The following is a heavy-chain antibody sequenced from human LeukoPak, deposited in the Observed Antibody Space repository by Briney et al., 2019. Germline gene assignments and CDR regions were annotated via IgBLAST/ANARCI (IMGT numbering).Heavy chain of an antibody. CDR3: ARDGYGSGSPTRIFDY. CDR2: IIPIFGTA. D-gene: IGHD3-10*01. CDR1: GGTFSSYA. J-gene: IGHJ4*02. V-gene: IGHV1-69*06. Sequence: ASVKVSCKASGGTFSSYAISWVRQAPGQGLEWMGGIIPIFGTANYAQKFQGRVTITADKSTSTAYMELSSLRSEDTAVYYCARDGYGSGSPTRIFDYWGQGTLVTVSS.